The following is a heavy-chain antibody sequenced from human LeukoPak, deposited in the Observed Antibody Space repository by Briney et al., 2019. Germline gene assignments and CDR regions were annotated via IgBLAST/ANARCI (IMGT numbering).Heavy chain of an antibody. J-gene: IGHJ4*02. D-gene: IGHD3-10*01. CDR2: ISGDGGST. CDR1: GFTFDDYV. Sequence: PGGSLRLSCAASGFTFDDYVMHWVRQAPGKGLEWVSLISGDGGSTYYVDSVKGRFTISRDNSKNSLYLQMNSLRTEDTALYFCAKDILLGSGSPDFDYWGQGTLGTVSS. CDR3: AKDILLGSGSPDFDY. V-gene: IGHV3-43*02.